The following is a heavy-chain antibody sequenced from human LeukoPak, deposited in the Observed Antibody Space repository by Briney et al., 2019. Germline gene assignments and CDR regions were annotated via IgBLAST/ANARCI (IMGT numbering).Heavy chain of an antibody. CDR2: IYYRGST. CDR3: ARQGSHWYFDI. CDR1: GGPIDSYY. Sequence: SETLSLTCTVSGGPIDSYYWSWIRQPPGKGLEWIGYIYYRGSTSSIPSLKSRVTLSVDTSKNQFSLKLSSVTAADTAVYYCARQGSHWYFDIWGRGTLVTVSS. D-gene: IGHD2-15*01. V-gene: IGHV4-59*01. J-gene: IGHJ2*01.